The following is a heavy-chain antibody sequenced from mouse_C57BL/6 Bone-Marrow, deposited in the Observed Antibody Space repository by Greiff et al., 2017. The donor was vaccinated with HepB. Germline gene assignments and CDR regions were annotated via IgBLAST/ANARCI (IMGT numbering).Heavy chain of an antibody. CDR3: ARGNSACPHYYAMDY. Sequence: VQLQQPGAELVMPGASVKLSCKASGYTFTSYWMHWVKQRPGQGLEWIGEIDPSDSYTNYNQKFKGKSTLTVDKSSSTAYMQRSSLTSEDSAVYYCARGNSACPHYYAMDYWGQGTSVTVSS. V-gene: IGHV1-69*01. CDR2: IDPSDSYT. J-gene: IGHJ4*01. CDR1: GYTFTSYW. D-gene: IGHD3-1*01.